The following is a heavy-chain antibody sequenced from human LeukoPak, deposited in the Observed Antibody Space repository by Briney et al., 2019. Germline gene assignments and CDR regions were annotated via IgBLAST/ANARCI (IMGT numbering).Heavy chain of an antibody. J-gene: IGHJ4*02. D-gene: IGHD2-21*02. CDR2: INHSGST. Sequence: SETLSLTCAVYGGSFSGYYWSWIRQPPGKGLEWIGEINHSGSTNYNPSLKSRVTISVDTSKNQFSLKLSSVTAADTAVYYCAKVARDLYPYFFDYWGQGTLVTVSS. V-gene: IGHV4-34*01. CDR1: GGSFSGYY. CDR3: AKVARDLYPYFFDY.